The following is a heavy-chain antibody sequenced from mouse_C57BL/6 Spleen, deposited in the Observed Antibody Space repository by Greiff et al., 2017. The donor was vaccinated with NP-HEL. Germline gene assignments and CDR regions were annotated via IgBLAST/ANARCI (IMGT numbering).Heavy chain of an antibody. V-gene: IGHV5-17*01. Sequence: EVQGVGSGGGLVKPGGSLKLSCAASGFTFSDYGMHWVRQAPEKGLEWVAYISSGGSTIYYADTVKGRFPISRNYANNTLFLEMTRRRSEDTAMDYCARSYGSSYVGYWYFDVWGTGTTVTVSS. CDR1: GFTFSDYG. D-gene: IGHD1-1*01. CDR3: ARSYGSSYVGYWYFDV. CDR2: ISSGGSTI. J-gene: IGHJ1*03.